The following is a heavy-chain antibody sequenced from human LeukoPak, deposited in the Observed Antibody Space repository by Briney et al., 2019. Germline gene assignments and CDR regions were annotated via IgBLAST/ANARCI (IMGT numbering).Heavy chain of an antibody. CDR3: ARAREVNYWAFLDGFDI. CDR2: IKQDGSEK. V-gene: IGHV3-7*01. Sequence: PGGSLRLSCAASGFTFSSYAMSWVRQAPGKGLEWVANIKQDGSEKYYVDSVKGRFTISRDNAKNSLYLQMNNLRAEDTAVYYCARAREVNYWAFLDGFDIWGQGTMVIVSS. J-gene: IGHJ3*02. CDR1: GFTFSSYA. D-gene: IGHD2/OR15-2a*01.